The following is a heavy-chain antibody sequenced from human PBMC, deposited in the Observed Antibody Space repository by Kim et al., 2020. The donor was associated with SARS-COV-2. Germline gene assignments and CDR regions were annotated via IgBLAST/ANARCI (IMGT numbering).Heavy chain of an antibody. Sequence: GGSLRLSCAASGFTFSSYAMHWVRQAPGKGLEWVAVISYDGSNKYYADSVKGRFTISRDNSKNTLYLQMNSLRAEDTAVYYCASGQLGLDYWGQGTLVTVSS. D-gene: IGHD6-13*01. CDR2: ISYDGSNK. V-gene: IGHV3-30*04. J-gene: IGHJ4*02. CDR1: GFTFSSYA. CDR3: ASGQLGLDY.